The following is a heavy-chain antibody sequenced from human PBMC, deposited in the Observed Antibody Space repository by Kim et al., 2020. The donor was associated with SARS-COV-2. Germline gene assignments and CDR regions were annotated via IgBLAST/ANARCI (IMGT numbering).Heavy chain of an antibody. V-gene: IGHV4-59*01. CDR3: ASARRSHNWFDP. J-gene: IGHJ5*02. Sequence: NYNPSLKSRVTISVDTSKNQFSLKLSSVTAADTAVYYCASARRSHNWFDPWGQGTLVTVSS.